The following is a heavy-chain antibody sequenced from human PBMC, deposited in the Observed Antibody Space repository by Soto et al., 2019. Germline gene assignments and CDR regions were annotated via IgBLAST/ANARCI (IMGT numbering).Heavy chain of an antibody. CDR3: ARDGYYYDSSGYCFDY. CDR1: GYTFTSYY. CDR2: INPSGGST. D-gene: IGHD3-22*01. Sequence: AASVKVSCTASGYTFTSYYMHWVRQAPGQGLEWMGIINPSGGSTSYAQKFQGRVTMTRDTSTSTVYMELSSLRSEDTAVYYCARDGYYYDSSGYCFDYWGQGTLVTVSS. V-gene: IGHV1-46*01. J-gene: IGHJ4*02.